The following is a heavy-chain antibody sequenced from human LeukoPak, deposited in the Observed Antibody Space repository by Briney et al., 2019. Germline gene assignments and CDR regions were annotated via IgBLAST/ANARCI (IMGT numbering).Heavy chain of an antibody. CDR1: GGTFSSYA. D-gene: IGHD6-13*01. V-gene: IGHV1-69*06. J-gene: IGHJ6*03. CDR2: IIPTFGTT. Sequence: SVKVSCKASGGTFSSYAISWVRQAPGQGLEWMGGIIPTFGTTNYAQKFQDRVTITADKSTSTAYMELSSLRSEDTAVYYCARVVGLTGYSSSWYSGYYYYMDVWGKGTTVTVSS. CDR3: ARVVGLTGYSSSWYSGYYYYMDV.